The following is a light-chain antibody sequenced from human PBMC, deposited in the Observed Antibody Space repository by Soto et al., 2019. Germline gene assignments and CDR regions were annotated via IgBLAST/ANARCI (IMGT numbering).Light chain of an antibody. CDR3: QQYYSYPPT. Sequence: AIRMTQSPSSLSASTGDRVTITCRASQGISSYLAWYQQKPGKAPKLLIYAASTLQSGVPSRFSGSGSGTDFTLTISCLQSEDFATYYCQQYYSYPPTFGQWTKVDIK. J-gene: IGKJ1*01. V-gene: IGKV1-8*01. CDR2: AAS. CDR1: QGISSY.